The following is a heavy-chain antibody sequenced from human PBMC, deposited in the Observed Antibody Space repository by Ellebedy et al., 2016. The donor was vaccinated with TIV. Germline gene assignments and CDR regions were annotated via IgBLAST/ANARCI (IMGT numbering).Heavy chain of an antibody. Sequence: SETLSLTCTVSNYSISSGSYWAWIRQPPGKGLEWVGTIYHLGGTYYSPSLKSRVTISADTSKNQLSLKLTSVTAAYTAVYYCASGYYDTLTGSTGGDFDSWGQGTLVTVSS. D-gene: IGHD3-9*01. CDR3: ASGYYDTLTGSTGGDFDS. CDR2: IYHLGGT. CDR1: NYSISSGSY. V-gene: IGHV4-38-2*02. J-gene: IGHJ4*02.